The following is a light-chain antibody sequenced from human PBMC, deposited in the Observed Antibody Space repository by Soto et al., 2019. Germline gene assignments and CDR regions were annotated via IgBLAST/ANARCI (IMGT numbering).Light chain of an antibody. CDR3: QQSYSTPPWT. Sequence: DIQMTQSPSSLSASVGDRVTISFRASQTISSYLSWYQQKPGEDPKLLIYAASRLQSGVPSRFSGSGSGTDLSLTISSLQPEDVATYYCQQSYSTPPWTFGQGTKVDIK. CDR2: AAS. J-gene: IGKJ1*01. V-gene: IGKV1-39*01. CDR1: QTISSY.